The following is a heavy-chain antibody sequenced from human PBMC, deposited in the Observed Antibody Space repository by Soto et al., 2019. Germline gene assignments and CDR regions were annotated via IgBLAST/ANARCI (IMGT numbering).Heavy chain of an antibody. CDR2: INPSGGST. J-gene: IGHJ1*01. CDR3: ARGAYGDYAAEDFQH. Sequence: ASVKVSCKASGYTFTSYYMNWVRQAPGQGLEWMGIINPSGGSTTYAQKFQGRVTVTRDTSTSTVYMELNSLRSEDTAVYYCARGAYGDYAAEDFQHWGQGTLVTVSS. V-gene: IGHV1-46*03. CDR1: GYTFTSYY. D-gene: IGHD4-17*01.